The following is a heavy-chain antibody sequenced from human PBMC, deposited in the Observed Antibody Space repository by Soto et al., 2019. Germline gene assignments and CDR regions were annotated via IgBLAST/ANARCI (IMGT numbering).Heavy chain of an antibody. Sequence: GESLKISCKGSGYSFTSYWIGWVRQMPGKGLEWMGIIYPGDSDTRYSPSFQGQVTISADKSISTAYLQWSSLKASDTAMYYCARHNGATGYYYYGMDVWGQGTTVTVSS. CDR1: GYSFTSYW. D-gene: IGHD4-17*01. CDR2: IYPGDSDT. V-gene: IGHV5-51*01. CDR3: ARHNGATGYYYYGMDV. J-gene: IGHJ6*02.